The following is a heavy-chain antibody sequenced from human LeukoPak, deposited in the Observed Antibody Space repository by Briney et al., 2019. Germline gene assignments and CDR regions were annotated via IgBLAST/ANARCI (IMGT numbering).Heavy chain of an antibody. Sequence: ASVKVSCKASGYTFTSYGISWVRQAPGQGLEWMGWISAYNGNTNYAQKLQGRVTMTTDTSTSTAYMELRSLRSDDTAVYYCARGPIDGTLVYCSSTSCSGYYYYMDVWGKGTTVTVSS. CDR3: ARGPIDGTLVYCSSTSCSGYYYYMDV. CDR2: ISAYNGNT. V-gene: IGHV1-18*01. CDR1: GYTFTSYG. D-gene: IGHD2-2*01. J-gene: IGHJ6*03.